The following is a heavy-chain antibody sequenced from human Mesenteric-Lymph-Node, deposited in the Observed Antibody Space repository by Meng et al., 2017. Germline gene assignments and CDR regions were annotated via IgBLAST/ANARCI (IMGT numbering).Heavy chain of an antibody. V-gene: IGHV1-69*01. CDR2: IIPIFGTA. CDR1: GYTFTSYD. CDR3: ARDGYSYGINWFDP. D-gene: IGHD5-18*01. Sequence: VLLWQYGAEVKKPGASLKVSCKASGYTFTSYDINWVRQAPGQGLEWMGGIIPIFGTANYAQKFQGRVTITTDESTSTAYMELSSLRSEDTAVYYCARDGYSYGINWFDPWGQGTLVTVSS. J-gene: IGHJ5*02.